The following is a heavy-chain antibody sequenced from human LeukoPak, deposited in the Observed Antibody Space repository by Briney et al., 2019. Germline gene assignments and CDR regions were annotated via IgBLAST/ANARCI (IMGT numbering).Heavy chain of an antibody. Sequence: ASVKVSCKASGYTFTSYGISWVRQAPGQGLEWMGWISAYNGNTNYAQKLQGRVTMTTDTSTSTAYMELRSLRSDDTAVYYRARDTKLENKLQYFAPRGYYYGMDVWGKGTTVTVSS. D-gene: IGHD3-9*01. CDR2: ISAYNGNT. V-gene: IGHV1-18*04. CDR1: GYTFTSYG. CDR3: ARDTKLENKLQYFAPRGYYYGMDV. J-gene: IGHJ6*04.